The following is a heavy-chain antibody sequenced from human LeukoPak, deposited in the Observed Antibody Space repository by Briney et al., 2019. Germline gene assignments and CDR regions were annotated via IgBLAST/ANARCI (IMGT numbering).Heavy chain of an antibody. V-gene: IGHV3-21*01. D-gene: IGHD6-6*01. CDR2: IHESGGYI. CDR1: GFTFSSYT. J-gene: IGHJ3*02. CDR3: ASSSDAFDI. Sequence: PGGSLRLSRAASGFTFSSYTMNWVRQAPGKGLEWVSSIHESGGYIYYADPVKGRFTISRDNAEKSLFLQMDSLRAEGTAVYYCASSSDAFDIWGQGTMVTVSS.